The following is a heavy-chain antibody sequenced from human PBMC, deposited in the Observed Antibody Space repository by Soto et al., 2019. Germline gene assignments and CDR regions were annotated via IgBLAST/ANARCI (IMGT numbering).Heavy chain of an antibody. V-gene: IGHV3-30*18. J-gene: IGHJ6*02. D-gene: IGHD2-2*01. CDR3: AKDPDQLLFDYYYYGMDV. Sequence: QVQLVESGGGVVQPGGSLRLSCEASGFTFSKFGIHWVRQAPGKGLEWVAVVSYDGSFKYYADSVEARFTISRDNSKNTLYLQMNSLRPEDTGLYYCAKDPDQLLFDYYYYGMDVWGQGTTVTVSS. CDR2: VSYDGSFK. CDR1: GFTFSKFG.